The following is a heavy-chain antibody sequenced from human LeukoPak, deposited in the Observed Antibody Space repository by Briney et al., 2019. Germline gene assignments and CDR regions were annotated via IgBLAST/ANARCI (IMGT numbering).Heavy chain of an antibody. J-gene: IGHJ4*02. CDR2: ISAYNGNT. CDR1: GYTFTSYG. CDR3: ARGALGYSSSPFDY. Sequence: GASVKVSCKASGYTFTSYGIIWMRQAPGQGLEWMGWISAYNGNTDYAQKLQGRVTMTTDTSTSTAYMELRSLRSDDTAVYYCARGALGYSSSPFDYWGQGTLVTVSS. V-gene: IGHV1-18*04. D-gene: IGHD6-13*01.